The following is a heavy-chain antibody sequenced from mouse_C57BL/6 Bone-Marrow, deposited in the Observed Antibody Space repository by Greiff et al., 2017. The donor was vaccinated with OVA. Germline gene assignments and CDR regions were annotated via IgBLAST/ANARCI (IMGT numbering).Heavy chain of an antibody. Sequence: QVQLQQPGAELVMPGASVKLSCKASGYTFTSYWMHWVKQRPGQGLEWIGEIDPSDSYTNYNQKFKGKSTLTVDKSSSTAYMQLSSLTSEDSAVYYCARGIPGAMDDWGQGTSVTVSS. D-gene: IGHD5-2*01. CDR3: ARGIPGAMDD. V-gene: IGHV1-69*01. CDR2: IDPSDSYT. CDR1: GYTFTSYW. J-gene: IGHJ4*01.